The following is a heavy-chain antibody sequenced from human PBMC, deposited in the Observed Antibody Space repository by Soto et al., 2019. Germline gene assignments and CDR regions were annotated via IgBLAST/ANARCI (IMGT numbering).Heavy chain of an antibody. Sequence: GGSLRLSCEASGFSVSSNYMSWVRQAPGKGLEWVSVIYSGGSTYYADSVKGRFTISRDISKNTVYLQMNSLRAEDTAIYYCARDDAASGILFDYWGQGTLVTVSS. V-gene: IGHV3-53*01. CDR1: GFSVSSNY. CDR3: ARDDAASGILFDY. J-gene: IGHJ4*02. CDR2: IYSGGST. D-gene: IGHD6-13*01.